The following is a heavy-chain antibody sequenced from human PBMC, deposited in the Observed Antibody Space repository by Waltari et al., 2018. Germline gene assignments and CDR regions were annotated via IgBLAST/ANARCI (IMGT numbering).Heavy chain of an antibody. V-gene: IGHV1-69*09. CDR1: GGTFSSYA. Sequence: QVQLVQSGAEVKKPGSSVTVSCKAAGGTFSSYAISWVRQAPGQGLEWMGRIIPILDIVNYGQNFQGRVTFSADKSTSIFYMEVTSLRSEDTAMYYCARDVDTAMVRNWFDPWGQGTLVTVSS. D-gene: IGHD5-18*01. CDR3: ARDVDTAMVRNWFDP. J-gene: IGHJ5*02. CDR2: IIPILDIV.